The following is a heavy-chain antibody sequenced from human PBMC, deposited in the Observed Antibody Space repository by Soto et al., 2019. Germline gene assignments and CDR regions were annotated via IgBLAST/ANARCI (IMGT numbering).Heavy chain of an antibody. CDR1: GASISSHY. CDR3: AGGGSIVVATRRLMDV. CDR2: INYNGNT. V-gene: IGHV4-59*08. D-gene: IGHD3-22*01. J-gene: IGHJ6*03. Sequence: QVQLQESGPGLVKPSETLSLTCTVSGASISSHYWSWIRQAPGKGLGWIGNINYNGNTNYNPSLRVRVTISVDPSKNQSSLTVTSVPAADTAVYYCAGGGSIVVATRRLMDVWGRGTTVTVSS.